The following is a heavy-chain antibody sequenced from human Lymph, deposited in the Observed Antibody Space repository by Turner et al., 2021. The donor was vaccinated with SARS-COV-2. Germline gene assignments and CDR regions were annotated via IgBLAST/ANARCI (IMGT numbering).Heavy chain of an antibody. CDR1: GYTFTSYY. Sequence: QVQLVESGAEGKKHGDSVKVSCKASGYTFTSYYMHWVRQAPGQGLEWMGIINPSGDSTSYAQKFQGRVTMPRDTSTSTVYMELSSLRSEDTAVYYCARVGPGGFDYWGQGTPVTVSS. CDR2: INPSGDST. CDR3: ARVGPGGFDY. J-gene: IGHJ4*02. D-gene: IGHD2-15*01. V-gene: IGHV1-46*01.